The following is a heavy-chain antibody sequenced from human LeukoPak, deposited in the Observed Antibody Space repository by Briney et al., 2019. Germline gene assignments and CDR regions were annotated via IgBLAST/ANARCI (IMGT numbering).Heavy chain of an antibody. CDR1: GGTFSSYA. J-gene: IGHJ4*02. CDR3: ATQNIRDGITGDFDY. Sequence: EASVKVSCKASGGTFSSYAISWVRQAPGQGLEWMGRIIPILGIANYAQKFQGRVTITADKSTSTAYMELSSLRSEDTAVYYCATQNIRDGITGDFDYWGQGTLVTVSS. V-gene: IGHV1-69*04. D-gene: IGHD3-16*01. CDR2: IIPILGIA.